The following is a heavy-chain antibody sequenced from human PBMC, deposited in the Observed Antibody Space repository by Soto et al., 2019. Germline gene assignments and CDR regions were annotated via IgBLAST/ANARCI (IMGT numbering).Heavy chain of an antibody. Sequence: SDAVKISGEGSGYSFTSAWFGSVRQMPGKGLEWMGIIYPGDSDTRYSPSFQGQVTISADKSISTAYLQWSSLKASDTALYYCARYGGWPPYYYYYYMDVWGKGTTVTVSS. J-gene: IGHJ6*03. D-gene: IGHD2-21*01. CDR3: ARYGGWPPYYYYYYMDV. CDR2: IYPGDSDT. CDR1: GYSFTSAW. V-gene: IGHV5-51*01.